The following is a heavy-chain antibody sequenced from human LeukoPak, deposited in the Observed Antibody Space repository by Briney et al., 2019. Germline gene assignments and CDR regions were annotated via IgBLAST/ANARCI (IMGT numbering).Heavy chain of an antibody. CDR3: ARNYGDYYVY. V-gene: IGHV3-30*14. CDR2: MSFDVNNK. Sequence: GRSLRLSCATSGSTFSSYAFHWVRQAPGKGLEWVATMSFDVNNKYYADSVRGRFTISRDNSKNTLYLQMNSLRAEDTAVYYCARNYGDYYVYWGQGTLVTVSS. J-gene: IGHJ4*02. D-gene: IGHD4-17*01. CDR1: GSTFSSYA.